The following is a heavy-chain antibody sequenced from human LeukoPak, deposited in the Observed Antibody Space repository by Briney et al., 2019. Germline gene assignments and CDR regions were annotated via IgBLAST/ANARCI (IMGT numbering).Heavy chain of an antibody. Sequence: SETLSLTCTVSGGSISGYFWTWIRQPPGKGLEWIGFIHYTGSTNYNPSLKSRVTISVDTSKNQFSLKLSSVTAADTAVYYCARDNRYYYDSSGYFGFDYWGQGTLVTVSS. J-gene: IGHJ4*02. D-gene: IGHD3-22*01. CDR2: IHYTGST. CDR1: GGSISGYF. V-gene: IGHV4-59*12. CDR3: ARDNRYYYDSSGYFGFDY.